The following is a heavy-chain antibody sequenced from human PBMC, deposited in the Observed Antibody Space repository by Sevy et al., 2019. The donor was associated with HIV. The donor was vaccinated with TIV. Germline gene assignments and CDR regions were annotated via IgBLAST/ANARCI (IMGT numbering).Heavy chain of an antibody. V-gene: IGHV4-39*01. CDR2: IYYSGST. J-gene: IGHJ4*02. CDR3: TRHGGIAVATLDY. CDR1: GGSISRSTYD. Sequence: SETLSLTCTVSGGSISRSTYDWGWIRQPPGKGLEWIASIYYSGSTYYNVSLESRVTISVDMSKNQFSLRLSSVTAADTAVYYCTRHGGIAVATLDYWGQGTLVTVSS. D-gene: IGHD6-19*01.